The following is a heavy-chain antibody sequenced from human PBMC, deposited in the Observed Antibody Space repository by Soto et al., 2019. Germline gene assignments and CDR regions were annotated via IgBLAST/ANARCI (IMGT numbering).Heavy chain of an antibody. Sequence: QVQLVESGGGVVQPGRSLRLSCAASGFTFSSYAMHWVRQAPGKGLEWVAVISYDGSNKYYADSVKGRFTISRDNSKNTLYLQMNSLRAADTAVYYCAREGVAWGQGTLVTVSS. CDR1: GFTFSSYA. CDR2: ISYDGSNK. CDR3: AREGVA. J-gene: IGHJ5*02. V-gene: IGHV3-30-3*01. D-gene: IGHD2-15*01.